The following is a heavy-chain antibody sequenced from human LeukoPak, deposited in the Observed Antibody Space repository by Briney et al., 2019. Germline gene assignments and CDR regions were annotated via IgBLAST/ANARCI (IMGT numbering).Heavy chain of an antibody. Sequence: GGSLRLSCAASGFMFSSNWMSWVRLAPGKGLVWVSRITNDGSSTTYADSVKGRFTISRDNAKNMLYLQVNSLRAEDTAVYYCARRGDGYGGMTARYFQHWGQGTLVTVSS. J-gene: IGHJ1*01. V-gene: IGHV3-74*01. CDR3: ARRGDGYGGMTARYFQH. CDR1: GFMFSSNW. CDR2: ITNDGSST. D-gene: IGHD4-23*01.